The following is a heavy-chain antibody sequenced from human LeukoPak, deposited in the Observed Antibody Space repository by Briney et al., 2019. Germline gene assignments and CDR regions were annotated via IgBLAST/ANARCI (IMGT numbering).Heavy chain of an antibody. CDR1: GFTFSSYL. Sequence: GGSLRLSCAASGFTFSSYLMTWVRQAPGKGLEWVANIKHDGSGKYYMDSVKGRFTISRDNAKNSLYLQMNSLRAEDTAVYFCASNYGSGSYYTPYYFDYWGQGTLVTVSS. J-gene: IGHJ4*02. D-gene: IGHD3-10*01. CDR3: ASNYGSGSYYTPYYFDY. V-gene: IGHV3-7*02. CDR2: IKHDGSGK.